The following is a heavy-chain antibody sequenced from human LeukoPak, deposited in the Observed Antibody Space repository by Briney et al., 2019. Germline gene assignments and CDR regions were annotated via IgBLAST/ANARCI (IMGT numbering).Heavy chain of an antibody. CDR3: VAGTTY. J-gene: IGHJ4*02. D-gene: IGHD6-19*01. CDR1: GFTFSNFW. CDR2: IKQDGSQK. V-gene: IGHV3-7*05. Sequence: GGSLRLSCAASGFTFSNFWMTWVRQAPGKGLEWVAIIKQDGSQKYYVDSVKGRFTISRDNARNSLYLQMNSLRAEDTSVYWAVAGTTYWGQGTLVTVSS.